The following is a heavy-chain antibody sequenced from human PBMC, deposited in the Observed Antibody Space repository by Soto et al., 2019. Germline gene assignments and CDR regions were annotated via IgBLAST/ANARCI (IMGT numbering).Heavy chain of an antibody. J-gene: IGHJ2*01. D-gene: IGHD3-10*01. CDR1: GGSISSYY. Sequence: QVQLQESGPGLVKPSETLSLTCTVSGGSISSYYWSWIRQPPGKGLEWIGYIYYSGSTNYNPSLKSRVTISVDTSKNQFALKRSSVTAADTAGYYCARENVLLWFGELLQQWYFDLWGRGTLVTVSS. CDR3: ARENVLLWFGELLQQWYFDL. CDR2: IYYSGST. V-gene: IGHV4-59*01.